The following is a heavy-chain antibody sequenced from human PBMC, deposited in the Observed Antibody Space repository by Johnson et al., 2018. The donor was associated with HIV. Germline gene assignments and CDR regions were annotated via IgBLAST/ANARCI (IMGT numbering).Heavy chain of an antibody. V-gene: IGHV3-30*04. CDR3: ARDRYYGLAWGWAFDI. J-gene: IGHJ3*02. Sequence: QVQLVESGGALVKPGGSLRLSCAASGFTFSSYAMHWVRQAPGKGLEWVAVISYDGTHKYYADSVKGRFTISRDNSKNKLYLQTNSLRAEDTAVFYCARDRYYGLAWGWAFDIWGQGTMVTVSS. CDR2: ISYDGTHK. D-gene: IGHD3-16*01. CDR1: GFTFSSYA.